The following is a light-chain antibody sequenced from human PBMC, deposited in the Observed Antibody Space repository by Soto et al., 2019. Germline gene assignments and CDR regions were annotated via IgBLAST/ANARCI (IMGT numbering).Light chain of an antibody. CDR3: QQYNSYSPWT. Sequence: IQMTQSPSTLSASVGDRVTITYRASQSVNKWLAWFQQKPGKVPKLLIFDASTLQTGVPSRFGGGGSGTEFTLTISVLQPDDFATYYCQQYNSYSPWTFGPGTKVDI. CDR1: QSVNKW. J-gene: IGKJ1*01. V-gene: IGKV1-5*01. CDR2: DAS.